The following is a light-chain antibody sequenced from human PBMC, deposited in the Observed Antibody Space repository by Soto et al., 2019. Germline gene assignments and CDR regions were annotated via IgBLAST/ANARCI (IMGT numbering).Light chain of an antibody. Sequence: LTQPASVSGSPGQSITISCTGSSSDVGGYDYVSWYQHHPGKAPKLMIHDVSHRPSGVSDRFSGSKSGNTASLTISGLQAEDEADYFCSSYSSNTTPYVFGTGTKVTVL. CDR3: SSYSSNTTPYV. CDR1: SSDVGGYDY. V-gene: IGLV2-14*03. CDR2: DVS. J-gene: IGLJ1*01.